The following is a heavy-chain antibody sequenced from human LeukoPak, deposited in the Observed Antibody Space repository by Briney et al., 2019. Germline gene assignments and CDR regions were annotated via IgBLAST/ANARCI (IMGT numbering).Heavy chain of an antibody. D-gene: IGHD5-18*01. Sequence: SETLSLTCTVSGGSISSYYWSWLRQPPGKGLEWIGYIYYSGSTNYNPSLKSRLTISVDTSKNKFSLKLSSVTAADTAVSYCATEKVGYSYGPYYYYGMDVWGQGTTVTASS. J-gene: IGHJ6*02. V-gene: IGHV4-59*01. CDR1: GGSISSYY. CDR2: IYYSGST. CDR3: ATEKVGYSYGPYYYYGMDV.